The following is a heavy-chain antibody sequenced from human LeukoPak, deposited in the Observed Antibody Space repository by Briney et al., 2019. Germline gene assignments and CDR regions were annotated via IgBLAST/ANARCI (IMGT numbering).Heavy chain of an antibody. CDR2: INAGNGNT. D-gene: IGHD3/OR15-3a*01. CDR1: GYTFTSYA. CDR3: AREGLVGYFDY. J-gene: IGHJ4*02. Sequence: ASVKVSCKASGYTFTSYAMHWVRLAPGQRLEWMGWINAGNGNTKYSQKFQGRVTITGDTSASTAYMELSSLRSEDTAVYYCAREGLVGYFDYWGQGTLVTVSS. V-gene: IGHV1-3*01.